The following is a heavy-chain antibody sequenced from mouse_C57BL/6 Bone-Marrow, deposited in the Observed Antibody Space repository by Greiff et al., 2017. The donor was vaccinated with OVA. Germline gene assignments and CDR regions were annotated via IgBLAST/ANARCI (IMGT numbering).Heavy chain of an antibody. J-gene: IGHJ1*03. Sequence: QVQLKQSGAELVRPGTSVKMSCKASGYTFTNYWIGWAKQRPGHGLAWIGDIYPGGGYTNYNEKFKGKATLTADKSSSTAYMQFSSLTSEDSAIYYCAREGTWYFDVWGTGTTVTVSS. V-gene: IGHV1-63*01. CDR1: GYTFTNYW. D-gene: IGHD3-3*01. CDR2: IYPGGGYT. CDR3: AREGTWYFDV.